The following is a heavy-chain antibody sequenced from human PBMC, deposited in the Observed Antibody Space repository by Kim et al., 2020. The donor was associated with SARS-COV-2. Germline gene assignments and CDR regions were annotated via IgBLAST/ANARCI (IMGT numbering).Heavy chain of an antibody. J-gene: IGHJ4*02. CDR1: GFTFNNYW. Sequence: GGSLRLSCAASGFTFNNYWMSWFRRAPGKGLEWVASINQGGSDKYYVDSVKGRFTISRDNAKNSVYLQMNSLRAEDTAAYYCAKGSGHYSFDYWGQGNLVTVSS. D-gene: IGHD3-22*01. V-gene: IGHV3-7*01. CDR2: INQGGSDK. CDR3: AKGSGHYSFDY.